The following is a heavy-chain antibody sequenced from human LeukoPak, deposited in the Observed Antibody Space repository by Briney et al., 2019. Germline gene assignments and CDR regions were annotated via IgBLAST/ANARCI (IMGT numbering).Heavy chain of an antibody. CDR1: GYTFTSYY. CDR3: ARDTTGYCSGGSCYSGYYYYGMDV. D-gene: IGHD2-15*01. CDR2: INPSGGST. V-gene: IGHV1-46*01. Sequence: ASVKVSCKASGYTFTSYYMHWVRQAPGQRLEWMGIINPSGGSTSYAQKFQGRVTMTRDTSTSTVYMELSSLRSEDTAVYYCARDTTGYCSGGSCYSGYYYYGMDVWGQGTTVTVSS. J-gene: IGHJ6*02.